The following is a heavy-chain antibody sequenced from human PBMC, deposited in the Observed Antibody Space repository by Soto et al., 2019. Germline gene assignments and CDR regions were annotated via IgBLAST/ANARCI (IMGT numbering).Heavy chain of an antibody. D-gene: IGHD3-22*01. V-gene: IGHV3-49*05. CDR2: IRSKGYGGTT. CDR3: ARVGSASLMVVVIADH. J-gene: IGHJ4*02. CDR1: GFTFGDYA. Sequence: EVQVVESGGALVKPGRSLRLSCPTSGFTFGDYAMSWFRQAPGTGLAWVGFIRSKGYGGTTPYAASVKGRFTISRDDSESIAYLQMDSLKTEDTALYYCARVGSASLMVVVIADHWGQGTQVTVSS.